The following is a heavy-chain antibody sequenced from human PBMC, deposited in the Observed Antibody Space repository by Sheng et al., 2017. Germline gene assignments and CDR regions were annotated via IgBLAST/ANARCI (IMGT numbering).Heavy chain of an antibody. CDR1: GFTFSGHW. Sequence: EVNLVESGGGLVQPGGSLRLSCAASGFTFSGHWMTWVRQPPGKGLEWVASINYGGTEKYYLDSVKGRFTISRDNAEESLSLEMNSLSPEDTAVYYCARDLNWDSYWGQGALVTVSS. V-gene: IGHV3-7*01. J-gene: IGHJ4*02. CDR3: ARDLNWDSY. CDR2: INYGGTEK. D-gene: IGHD7-27*01.